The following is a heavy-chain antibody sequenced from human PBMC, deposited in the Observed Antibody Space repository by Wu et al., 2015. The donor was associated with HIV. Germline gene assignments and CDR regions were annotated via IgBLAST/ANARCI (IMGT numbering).Heavy chain of an antibody. D-gene: IGHD6-19*01. CDR1: GYTFTNYY. CDR2: INPSGGST. V-gene: IGHV1-46*01. J-gene: IGHJ4*02. CDR3: ARDGQWLEGVDYFDY. Sequence: QVQLVQSGAEVKKPGASVKVSCKASGYTFTNYYMHWVRQASGQGLEWMGTINPSGGSTNYAQKFQGRVTMTRDTSTNIVYMELSSLRSEDTAVYYCARDGQWLEGVDYFDYWGQGTLVTVSS.